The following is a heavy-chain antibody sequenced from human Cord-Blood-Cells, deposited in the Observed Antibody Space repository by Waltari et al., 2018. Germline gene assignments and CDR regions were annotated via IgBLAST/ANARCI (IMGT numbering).Heavy chain of an antibody. CDR1: GGSFSGYY. Sequence: QVQLQQWGAGLLKPSETLSLTCAVYGGSFSGYYWSWIRQPPGKGLEWSGEINHSGSTNYNPSLKSRVTISVDTSKNQFSLKLSSVTAADTAVYYCARGSRYSGSYWGQGTLVTVSS. CDR3: ARGSRYSGSY. CDR2: INHSGST. D-gene: IGHD1-26*01. V-gene: IGHV4-34*01. J-gene: IGHJ4*02.